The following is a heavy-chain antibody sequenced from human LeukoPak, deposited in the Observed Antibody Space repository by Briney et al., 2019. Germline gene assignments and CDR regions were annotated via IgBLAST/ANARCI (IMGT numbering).Heavy chain of an antibody. CDR2: INTGETT. CDR1: GFDVGTYA. J-gene: IGHJ3*01. Sequence: GGSLRLSCAASGFDVGTYAMNWVRQAPGRGLEWVSCINTGETTFYADSVKGRFTISRDNSNLYLHMTSLRDEDTALYYCAKGSFDVWGQGTVVIVSS. CDR3: AKGSFDV. V-gene: IGHV3-23*01.